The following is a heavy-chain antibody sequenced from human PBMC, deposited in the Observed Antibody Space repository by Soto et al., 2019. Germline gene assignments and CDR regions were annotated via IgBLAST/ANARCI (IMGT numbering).Heavy chain of an antibody. V-gene: IGHV1-69*12. D-gene: IGHD3-22*01. Sequence: QVQLVQSGAEVKKPGSSVKVSCKASGATLDTFINFGINWVRRAPGKGLEWMGGIIPVFGTAHHAQKFQGLITLRGDSASRTANVELTLLTSEHTAVYYCARGAAQKIVVVLYDALEMWGPVTMVTVSS. CDR1: GATLDTFINFG. J-gene: IGHJ3*02. CDR2: IIPVFGTA. CDR3: ARGAAQKIVVVLYDALEM.